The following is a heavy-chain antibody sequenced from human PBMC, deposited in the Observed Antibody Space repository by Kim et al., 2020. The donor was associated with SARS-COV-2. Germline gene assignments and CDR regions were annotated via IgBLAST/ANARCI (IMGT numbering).Heavy chain of an antibody. D-gene: IGHD3-22*01. CDR2: INAGNGNT. CDR3: ARAPSSGYPIGVDY. Sequence: ASVKVSCKASGYTFTSYAMHWVRQAPGQRLEWMGWINAGNGNTKYSQKFQGRVTITRDTSASTAYMELSSLRSEDTAVYYCARAPSSGYPIGVDYWGQGTLVTVSS. CDR1: GYTFTSYA. V-gene: IGHV1-3*01. J-gene: IGHJ4*02.